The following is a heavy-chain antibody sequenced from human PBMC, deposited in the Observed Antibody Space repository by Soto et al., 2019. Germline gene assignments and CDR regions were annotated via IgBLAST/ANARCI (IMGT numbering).Heavy chain of an antibody. D-gene: IGHD6-13*01. CDR2: ISSSSSYI. CDR3: ARDSSANFDY. Sequence: EVQLVESGGGLVKPGGSPRLSCAASGFTFSSYSMNWVRQAPGKGLEWVSSISSSSSYIYYADSVKGRFTISRDNAKNSLYLQMNSLRAEDTAVYYCARDSSANFDYWGQGTLVTVSS. V-gene: IGHV3-21*01. J-gene: IGHJ4*02. CDR1: GFTFSSYS.